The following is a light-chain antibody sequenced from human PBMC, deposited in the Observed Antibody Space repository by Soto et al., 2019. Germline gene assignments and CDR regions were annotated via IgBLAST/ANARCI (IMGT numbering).Light chain of an antibody. J-gene: IGKJ2*01. CDR2: GSS. Sequence: EIVMTQSPVTLSVSPGERATLSCRASQSVSSNLAWYQQKPGQSPRLLLYGSSTRATGIPARFSGSGSGTEFTLTISSLQSEDFAIYYCQQYNSWPHTFGQGTKLEIK. CDR1: QSVSSN. CDR3: QQYNSWPHT. V-gene: IGKV3-15*01.